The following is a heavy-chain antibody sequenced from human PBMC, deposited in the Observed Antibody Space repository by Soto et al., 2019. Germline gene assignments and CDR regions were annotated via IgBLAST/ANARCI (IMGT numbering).Heavy chain of an antibody. CDR2: ISGYNGNT. Sequence: GASVKVSCEAAGYSFTDYGFSGVRQAPGQGLEWMGRISGYNGNTKYAEKFQNRVTMTTDTSTNTAHMELRSLRSDDTAVYYCAREGQAPYYYYGMDVWG. CDR3: AREGQAPYYYYGMDV. J-gene: IGHJ6*02. CDR1: GYSFTDYG. V-gene: IGHV1-18*01.